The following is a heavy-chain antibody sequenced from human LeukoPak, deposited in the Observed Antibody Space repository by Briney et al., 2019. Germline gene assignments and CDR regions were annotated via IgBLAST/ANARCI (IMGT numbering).Heavy chain of an antibody. Sequence: GGSLRLSCAASGFTFSSFTMNWVRQAPGKGLEWVSSITTSTSYIYYADSVKGRFTISRDNVKNSLYLQTNSLRAEDTAVYYCARDYSYGSGYLYWGQGTLVTVSS. CDR3: ARDYSYGSGYLY. V-gene: IGHV3-21*01. J-gene: IGHJ4*02. D-gene: IGHD3-3*01. CDR1: GFTFSSFT. CDR2: ITTSTSYI.